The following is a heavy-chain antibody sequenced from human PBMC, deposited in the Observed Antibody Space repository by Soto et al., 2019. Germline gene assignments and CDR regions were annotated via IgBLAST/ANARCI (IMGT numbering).Heavy chain of an antibody. V-gene: IGHV4-39*01. J-gene: IGHJ4*02. CDR3: ARPSNCSGGSCYSLSMPYFDY. D-gene: IGHD2-15*01. CDR2: IYYSGST. CDR1: GGSISSSGYY. Sequence: SQTQSLTCTVSGGSISSSGYYWGWIRQPPGKGLEWIGSIYYSGSTYYNPSLKSRVTISVDTSKNQFSLKLSSVTAADTAVYYCARPSNCSGGSCYSLSMPYFDYWGQGTLVTVSS.